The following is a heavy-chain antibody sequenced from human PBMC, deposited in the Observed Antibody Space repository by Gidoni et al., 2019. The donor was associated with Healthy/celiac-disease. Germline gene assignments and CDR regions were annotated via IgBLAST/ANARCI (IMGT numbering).Heavy chain of an antibody. V-gene: IGHV4-4*07. CDR2: IYTSGST. J-gene: IGHJ6*02. CDR1: GGSISSYY. Sequence: QVQLQESGPGLVKPSETLSLTCTVSGGSISSYYWSWIRQPAGKGLEWIGRIYTSGSTNYNPSLKSRVTMSVDTSKNQFSLKLSSVTAADTAVYYCARIAAAGTPYYYGMDVWGQGTTVTVSS. CDR3: ARIAAAGTPYYYGMDV. D-gene: IGHD6-13*01.